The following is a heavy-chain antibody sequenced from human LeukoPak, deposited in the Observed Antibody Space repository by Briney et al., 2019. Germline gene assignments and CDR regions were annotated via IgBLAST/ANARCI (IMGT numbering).Heavy chain of an antibody. J-gene: IGHJ4*02. Sequence: ASVKVSCKTSGYTFTCNFIHWVRQAPGQGLEWMGWINPNSGDTNYAQKFQGRVTMTRDTSISTAYMELSRLRSDDTAVYYCAGELQWLCFWGQGTQVIVSS. V-gene: IGHV1-2*02. CDR2: INPNSGDT. CDR3: AGELQWLCF. CDR1: GYTFTCNF. D-gene: IGHD3-3*01.